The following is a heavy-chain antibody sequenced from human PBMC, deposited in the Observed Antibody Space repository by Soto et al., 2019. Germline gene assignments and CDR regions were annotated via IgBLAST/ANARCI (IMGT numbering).Heavy chain of an antibody. CDR2: ISADSGEA. CDR1: GYTFRSYG. CDR3: SRAISSTWAKARVAA. D-gene: IGHD6-19*01. J-gene: IGHJ1*01. Sequence: QIRLEQSATEVRKTGASVTVSCKASGYTFRSYGVSWVRQAPGQGLEWLGWISADSGEATDAEGVKDRLTSIAAASATTGFVELKSLRAAETAVYYCSRAISSTWAKARVAAWGQGTLGSVSS. V-gene: IGHV1-18*01.